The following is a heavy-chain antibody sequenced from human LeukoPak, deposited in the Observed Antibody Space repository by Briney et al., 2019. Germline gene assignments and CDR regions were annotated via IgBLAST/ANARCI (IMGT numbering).Heavy chain of an antibody. Sequence: VQPGGSLRLSCAASGFTFKNYAMNWVRQSPGKGLEWVSTISASGDSTYYADSVKGRFTISRDNSKNTVYLQVNSLRADDTAVYYCAKDHFIRRFLEWLFDYWGQGTLVTVSS. D-gene: IGHD3-3*01. V-gene: IGHV3-23*01. J-gene: IGHJ4*02. CDR3: AKDHFIRRFLEWLFDY. CDR2: ISASGDST. CDR1: GFTFKNYA.